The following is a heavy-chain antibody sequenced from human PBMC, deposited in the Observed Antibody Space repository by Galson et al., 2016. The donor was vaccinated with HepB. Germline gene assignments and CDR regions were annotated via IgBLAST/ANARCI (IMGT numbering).Heavy chain of an antibody. CDR2: IYFTKGT. D-gene: IGHD6-6*01. Sequence: SETLSLTCTVSGGSISSSFWSWVRQPPGKGLEWIGHIYFTKGTKYSPSLRSRATISVDTFRNYFSLKLTSVTAADTAVYYCARAPYSSSSLYPTPGGLDVWGQGTTVTVSS. CDR1: GGSISSSF. V-gene: IGHV4-59*01. CDR3: ARAPYSSSSLYPTPGGLDV. J-gene: IGHJ6*02.